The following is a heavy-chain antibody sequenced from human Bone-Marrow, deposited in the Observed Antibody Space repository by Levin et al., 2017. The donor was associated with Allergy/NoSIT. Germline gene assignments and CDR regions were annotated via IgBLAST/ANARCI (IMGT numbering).Heavy chain of an antibody. Sequence: SETLSLTCTVSGDSISSGDYCWNWIRQHPGKGLEWIGYICYSGISYYNPSLKSRATISVDTSKNQFSLKLSSVTAADTAVYYCASLRITMVRGLITPYLYYVDVWGKGTTVTVSS. CDR3: ASLRITMVRGLITPYLYYVDV. CDR1: GDSISSGDYC. J-gene: IGHJ6*03. CDR2: ICYSGIS. D-gene: IGHD3-10*01. V-gene: IGHV4-31*03.